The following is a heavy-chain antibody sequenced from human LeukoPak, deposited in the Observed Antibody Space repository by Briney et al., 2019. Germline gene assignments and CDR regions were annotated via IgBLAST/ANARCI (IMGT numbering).Heavy chain of an antibody. CDR3: AKDSFHYSSWYVPTSDY. J-gene: IGHJ4*02. Sequence: GGSLRLSCAASGFTFSSYAMIWVRQAPGKGLEWVSAISGSGGSTYYADSVKGRFTISRDNSKNTLYLQMNSLRAEDTAVYYCAKDSFHYSSWYVPTSDYWGQGTLVTVSS. CDR1: GFTFSSYA. CDR2: ISGSGGST. D-gene: IGHD6-13*01. V-gene: IGHV3-23*01.